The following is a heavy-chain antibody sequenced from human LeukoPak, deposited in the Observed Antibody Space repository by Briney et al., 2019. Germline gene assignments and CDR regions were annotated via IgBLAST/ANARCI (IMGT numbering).Heavy chain of an antibody. D-gene: IGHD6-19*01. CDR3: ARDLAVAGIDY. CDR2: INHSGST. CDR1: GGSFSGYY. Sequence: SETLSLTCAVYGGSFSGYYWSWIRQPPGKGLEWIGEINHSGSTNYNPSLKSRVTISVDTSKNHFSLKLSSVTAADTAVYYCARDLAVAGIDYWGQGTLVTVSS. J-gene: IGHJ4*02. V-gene: IGHV4-34*01.